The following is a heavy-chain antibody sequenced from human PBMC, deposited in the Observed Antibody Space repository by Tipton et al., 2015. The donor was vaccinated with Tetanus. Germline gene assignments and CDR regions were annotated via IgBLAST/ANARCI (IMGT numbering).Heavy chain of an antibody. Sequence: QLVQSGAEVKKPGESLKISCRGSGYNFTHYSIGWVRQMPGKGLEWVGLIDPRDSETFQGHVTISADKSISTAHVRWSSLEASDTAIYYCARRRSAILSRSYLWYFDIWGRGTLVIFPS. CDR2: IDPRDSET. J-gene: IGHJ2*01. CDR3: ARRRSAILSRSYLWYFDI. V-gene: IGHV5-51*01. D-gene: IGHD3-9*01. CDR1: GYNFTHYS.